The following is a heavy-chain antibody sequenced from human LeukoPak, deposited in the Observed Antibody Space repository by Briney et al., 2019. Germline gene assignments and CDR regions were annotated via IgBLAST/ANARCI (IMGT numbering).Heavy chain of an antibody. CDR2: IIPIFGTA. D-gene: IGHD2-2*01. CDR3: AGDIVVVPAASSRYNWFDP. CDR1: GGTFSSYA. J-gene: IGHJ5*02. Sequence: SVTVSFKASGGTFSSYAISWVRQAPGQGLEWMGGIIPIFGTANYAQKFQGRVMITADESTSTAYMELSSLRSEDTAVYYCAGDIVVVPAASSRYNWFDPWGQGTLVTVSS. V-gene: IGHV1-69*13.